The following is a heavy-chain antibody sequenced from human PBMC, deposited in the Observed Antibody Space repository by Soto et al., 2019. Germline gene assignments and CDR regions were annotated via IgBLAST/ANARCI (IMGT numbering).Heavy chain of an antibody. V-gene: IGHV1-69*13. J-gene: IGHJ4*02. CDR1: GGTFSSYA. CDR2: IIPIFGTA. D-gene: IGHD3-22*01. Sequence: PSVKVSCKASGGTFSSYAISWVRQAPGQGLEWMGGIIPIFGTANYAQKFQGRVTITADESTSTAYMELSSLRSEDTAVYYCARGKYYYDSSGYYFHFDYWGQGTLVTVSS. CDR3: ARGKYYYDSSGYYFHFDY.